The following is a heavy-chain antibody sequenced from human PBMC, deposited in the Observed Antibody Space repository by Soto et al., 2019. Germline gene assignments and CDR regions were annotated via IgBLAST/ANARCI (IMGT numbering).Heavy chain of an antibody. D-gene: IGHD1-1*01. Sequence: QVQLVQSGAEVKKPGSSVKVSCKVSGGAFHSSALNWVRQAPGQGLEWIGGIIPMSDSPNYAQEFQGRVTISADIATTTAYMEVRSRRSDDTAVYYCALAHNWTYQLNRYWGQGTLVTVSS. CDR3: ALAHNWTYQLNRY. V-gene: IGHV1-69*06. J-gene: IGHJ4*02. CDR1: GGAFHSSA. CDR2: IIPMSDSP.